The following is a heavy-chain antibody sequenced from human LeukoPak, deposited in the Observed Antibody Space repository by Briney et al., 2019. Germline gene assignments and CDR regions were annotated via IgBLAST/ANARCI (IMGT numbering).Heavy chain of an antibody. D-gene: IGHD6-19*01. CDR1: GGSVTKYY. J-gene: IGHJ4*02. CDR3: ARLTVAGVTGEDY. Sequence: KPSETLSLTCTVSGGSVTKYYWSWIRQPPGKGLEWVGYVYDSGSANYSPSLKSRATISMDTSKNQFSLKLSSVTAADTAVYYCARLTVAGVTGEDYWGQGTLVTVSS. V-gene: IGHV4-59*08. CDR2: VYDSGSA.